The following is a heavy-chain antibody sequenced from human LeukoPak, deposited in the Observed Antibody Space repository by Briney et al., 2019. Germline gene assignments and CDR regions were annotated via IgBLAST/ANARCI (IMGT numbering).Heavy chain of an antibody. V-gene: IGHV3-7*03. J-gene: IGHJ6*03. CDR1: EFIFSNYW. Sequence: GGSLRLSCIASEFIFSNYWMTWVRQPPGRGLEWVASIRDDGGHKGYIDSVKGRFSVSRDNPRNTLYLQMNSLRAEDTAVYYCAKDCVRNYDFWSGQDYMDVWGKGTTVTVS. CDR3: AKDCVRNYDFWSGQDYMDV. D-gene: IGHD3-3*01. CDR2: IRDDGGHK.